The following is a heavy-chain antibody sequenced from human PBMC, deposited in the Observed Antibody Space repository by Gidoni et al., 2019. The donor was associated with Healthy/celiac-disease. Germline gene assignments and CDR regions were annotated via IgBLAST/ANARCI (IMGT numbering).Heavy chain of an antibody. J-gene: IGHJ4*02. CDR2: INHSGST. V-gene: IGHV4-34*01. Sequence: QVQLQQWGAGLLKPSATLSLTCAVSGGSFSGYYWRWIRQPPGKGLEWIGEINHSGSTNYNPSLKSRVTISVDTSKNQFSLKLSSVTAADTAVYYCARGPPGDCGGDCYSDPGKYYFDYWGQGTLVTVSS. D-gene: IGHD2-21*02. CDR3: ARGPPGDCGGDCYSDPGKYYFDY. CDR1: GGSFSGYY.